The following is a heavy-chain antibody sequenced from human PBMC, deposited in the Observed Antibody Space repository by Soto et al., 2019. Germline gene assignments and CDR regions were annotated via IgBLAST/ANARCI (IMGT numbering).Heavy chain of an antibody. CDR1: GASIGNFY. D-gene: IGHD1-26*01. CDR3: ARGMERYLVI. J-gene: IGHJ2*01. CDR2: LSASGRT. V-gene: IGHV4-4*07. Sequence: PSETLSLTCTISGASIGNFYWSWIRQPAGKGLESLGRLSASGRTNYSPSLQSRVTMTIDRSKNPFSLRLTPVSAADTAVYFCARGMERYLVIWGRGTLITGSS.